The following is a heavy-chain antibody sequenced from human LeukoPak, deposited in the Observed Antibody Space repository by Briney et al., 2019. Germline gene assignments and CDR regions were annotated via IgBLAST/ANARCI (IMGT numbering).Heavy chain of an antibody. CDR1: GGSIRSSYYY. CDR2: IYYSGST. V-gene: IGHV4-39*01. J-gene: IGHJ4*02. CDR3: ARQSGSYGGILDN. D-gene: IGHD1-26*01. Sequence: PSETLSLTCTVSGGSIRSSYYYWGWIRQPPGKGLEWIGSIYYSGSTYYNPSLKSRVTISVDTSRNEFSLRLSSVTAADTALYFCARQSGSYGGILDNWGQGILGTVSS.